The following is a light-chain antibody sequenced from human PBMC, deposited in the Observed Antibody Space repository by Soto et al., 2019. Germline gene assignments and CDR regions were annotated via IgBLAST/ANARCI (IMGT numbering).Light chain of an antibody. J-gene: IGKJ2*01. CDR1: QSVSSN. Sequence: EIVMTQSPATLSLSPGERATLSCRASQSVSSNLAWYQQIPGQTPRLLIYGASTRATGIPVRFSGSGSGTEFTLTISSLQSEDFAVYYCQQYDDGPYTFGQGTKVEI. CDR3: QQYDDGPYT. CDR2: GAS. V-gene: IGKV3-15*01.